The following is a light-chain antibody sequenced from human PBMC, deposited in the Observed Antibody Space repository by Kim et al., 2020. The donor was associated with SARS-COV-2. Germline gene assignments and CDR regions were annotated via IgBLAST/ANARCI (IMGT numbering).Light chain of an antibody. CDR3: QQYGASPWT. CDR1: RSVTSSS. J-gene: IGKJ1*01. V-gene: IGKV3-20*01. CDR2: GAS. Sequence: EIVLTQSPGTLSLSPGERATLSCRASRSVTSSSLAWYQQKPGQAPRLLVYGASSRASGIPDRFSGSGAGTDFTLTITRLEPEDFAVYYCQQYGASPWTFGQGTKVDIK.